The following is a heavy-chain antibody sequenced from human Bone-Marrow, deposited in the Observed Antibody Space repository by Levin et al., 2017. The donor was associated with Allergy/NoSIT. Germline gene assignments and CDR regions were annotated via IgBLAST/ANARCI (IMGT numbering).Heavy chain of an antibody. D-gene: IGHD1-26*01. Sequence: GESLKISCAASGFTFSSYGMHWVRQAPGKGLEWVAVIWYDGSNKYYADSVKGRFTISRDNSKNTLYLQMNSLRAEDTAVYYCAREVDYYYYMDVWGKGTTVTVSS. CDR2: IWYDGSNK. V-gene: IGHV3-33*01. J-gene: IGHJ6*03. CDR1: GFTFSSYG. CDR3: AREVDYYYYMDV.